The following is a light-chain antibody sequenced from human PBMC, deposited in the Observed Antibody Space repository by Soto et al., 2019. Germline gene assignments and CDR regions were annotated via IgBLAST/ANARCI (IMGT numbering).Light chain of an antibody. CDR1: QSISSW. Sequence: DIQMTQSPSTLSASVGDRVTITCRASQSISSWLGWYQQKPGKAPKLLIYDASSLESGLPSRFSGSGSGTEFTLTISSLQPDDFATYYCQQYNSYPWTFGQGTKVEIK. V-gene: IGKV1-5*01. J-gene: IGKJ1*01. CDR2: DAS. CDR3: QQYNSYPWT.